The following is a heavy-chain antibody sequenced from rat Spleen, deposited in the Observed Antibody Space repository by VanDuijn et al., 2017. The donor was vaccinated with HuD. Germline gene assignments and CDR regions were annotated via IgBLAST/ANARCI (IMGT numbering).Heavy chain of an antibody. Sequence: EVQLVESGGGLVQPGRSLKLSCAVSGFTFSNYYMTWVRQAPTKGLEWVAYINTGGGGTYYRDSVKGRFTISRDNAKSTLYLQMDSLRSEDTATYYCARYYGYTYVMDAWGQGASVTVSS. CDR2: INTGGGGT. CDR1: GFTFSNYY. CDR3: ARYYGYTYVMDA. D-gene: IGHD1-9*01. V-gene: IGHV5-27*01. J-gene: IGHJ4*01.